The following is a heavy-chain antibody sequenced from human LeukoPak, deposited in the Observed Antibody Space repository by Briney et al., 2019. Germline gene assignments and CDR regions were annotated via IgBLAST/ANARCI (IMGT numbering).Heavy chain of an antibody. Sequence: GRSLRLSCAASGFTFSSYAMHWVRQAPGKGLEWVAVISYDGSNKYYADSVKGRFTISRDNSKNTLYLQMNSLRAGDTAVYYCARDRWFGDDHSYYYYYGVDVWGQGTTVTVSS. V-gene: IGHV3-30-3*01. D-gene: IGHD3-10*01. CDR3: ARDRWFGDDHSYYYYYGVDV. J-gene: IGHJ6*02. CDR2: ISYDGSNK. CDR1: GFTFSSYA.